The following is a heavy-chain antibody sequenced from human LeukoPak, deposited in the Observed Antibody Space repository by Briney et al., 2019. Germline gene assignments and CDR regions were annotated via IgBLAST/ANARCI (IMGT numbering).Heavy chain of an antibody. Sequence: PSETLSLTCTVSGGSISSSSYYWGWIRQPPGKGLEWIGSIYYSGSTYYNPSLKSRVTISVDTSKNQFSLKLSSVTAADTAVYYCAGGPGITGTTDWFDPWGQGTLVTVSS. CDR1: GGSISSSSYY. CDR2: IYYSGST. V-gene: IGHV4-39*07. D-gene: IGHD1-7*01. J-gene: IGHJ5*02. CDR3: AGGPGITGTTDWFDP.